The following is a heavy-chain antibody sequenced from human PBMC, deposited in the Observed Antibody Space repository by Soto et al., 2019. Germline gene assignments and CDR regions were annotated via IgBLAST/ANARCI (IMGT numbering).Heavy chain of an antibody. CDR2: ISSSSSYI. D-gene: IGHD3-16*01. CDR1: GFTFSSYS. CDR3: ARDRGGDLKAFDI. V-gene: IGHV3-21*01. Sequence: EVQLVESGGGLVKPGGSLRLSCAASGFTFSSYSMNWVRQAPGKGLEWVSLISSSSSYIYYADSVKGRVTISRDNAKNSRYRQMSSRGDEAAAVYYCARDRGGDLKAFDIWGQGTMVTVSS. J-gene: IGHJ3*02.